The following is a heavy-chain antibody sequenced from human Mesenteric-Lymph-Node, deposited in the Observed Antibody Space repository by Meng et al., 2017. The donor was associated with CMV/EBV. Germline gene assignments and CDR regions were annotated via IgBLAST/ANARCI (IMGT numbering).Heavy chain of an antibody. CDR1: RISFSSYD. CDR2: IYSGGST. Sequence: GESLKISCAASRISFSSYDMYRVRQAPGMGLEWVSIIYSGGSTYYADSVKGRFTISRDNSKNTLYLQMNSLRAEDTAVYYCATQGGYSGSRSADHFYGMDVWGQGTTVTVSS. J-gene: IGHJ6*02. V-gene: IGHV3-53*01. D-gene: IGHD6-13*01. CDR3: ATQGGYSGSRSADHFYGMDV.